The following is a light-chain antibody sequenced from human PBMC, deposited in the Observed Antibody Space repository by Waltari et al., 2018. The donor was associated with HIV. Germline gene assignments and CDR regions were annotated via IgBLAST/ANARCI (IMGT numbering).Light chain of an antibody. J-gene: IGLJ2*01. V-gene: IGLV2-23*01. CDR1: SSDVGSHNL. CDR3: CSYAGSSSLVV. CDR2: EGS. Sequence: QSALTQPASVSGSRGQSITISCTGISSDVGSHNLVSWYQKHPGKAPKVMIFEGSKRPSGVSNRFSGSKSGNTATLTISWLQAEDEADYYCCSYAGSSSLVVFGGGTKLTVL.